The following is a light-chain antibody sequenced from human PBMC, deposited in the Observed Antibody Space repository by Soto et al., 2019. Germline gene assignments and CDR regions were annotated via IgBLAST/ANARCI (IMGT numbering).Light chain of an antibody. Sequence: SVLAQPPSVSGAPGQRVTISCAGSSSNIGAGYGVHWYQQLPGTAPKLLIYGNSNRPSGVPDRFSGSKSGTSASLAITGLQAEDEADYHCQSYDSSLSGWVFGGGTQLTVL. CDR3: QSYDSSLSGWV. CDR1: SSNIGAGYG. CDR2: GNS. V-gene: IGLV1-40*01. J-gene: IGLJ3*02.